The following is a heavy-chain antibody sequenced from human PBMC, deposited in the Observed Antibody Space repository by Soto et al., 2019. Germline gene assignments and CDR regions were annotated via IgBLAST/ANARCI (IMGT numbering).Heavy chain of an antibody. V-gene: IGHV5-51*01. Sequence: GESLKISCKGSGYSFTSYWIGWVRQMPGKGLEWMGIIYPSDSDTRYSPSFQGQVTISADKSISTVYLQWSSLKASDTAMYYCVRSIAVTGPYFSGLDVWGQGTPVTVSS. D-gene: IGHD6-19*01. CDR1: GYSFTSYW. J-gene: IGHJ6*02. CDR2: IYPSDSDT. CDR3: VRSIAVTGPYFSGLDV.